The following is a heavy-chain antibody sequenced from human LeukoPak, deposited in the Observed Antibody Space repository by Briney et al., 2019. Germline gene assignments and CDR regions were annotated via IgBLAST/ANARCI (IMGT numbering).Heavy chain of an antibody. V-gene: IGHV1-24*01. D-gene: IGHD3-22*01. CDR3: ARGELRYYYDSSGKPHFDY. J-gene: IGHJ4*02. CDR2: FDPEDGET. Sequence: ASVKVSCKVSGYTLTELSMHWVRQAPGKGLEWMGGFDPEDGETIYAQKFQGRVTMTEDTSTDTAYMELSSLRSEDTAVYYCARGELRYYYDSSGKPHFDYWGQGTLVTVSS. CDR1: GYTLTELS.